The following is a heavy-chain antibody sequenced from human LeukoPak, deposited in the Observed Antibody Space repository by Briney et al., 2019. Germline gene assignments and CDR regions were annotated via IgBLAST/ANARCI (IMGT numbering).Heavy chain of an antibody. V-gene: IGHV1-8*03. CDR2: MNPNSGNT. J-gene: IGHJ3*02. Sequence: ASVKVSCEASGYTFTSYDINWVRQATGQGLEWMGWMNPNSGNTGYAQKFQGRVTITRNTSISTAYMELSSLRSEDTAVYYCASGGITMIRNAFDIWGQGTMVTVSS. CDR3: ASGGITMIRNAFDI. D-gene: IGHD3-22*01. CDR1: GYTFTSYD.